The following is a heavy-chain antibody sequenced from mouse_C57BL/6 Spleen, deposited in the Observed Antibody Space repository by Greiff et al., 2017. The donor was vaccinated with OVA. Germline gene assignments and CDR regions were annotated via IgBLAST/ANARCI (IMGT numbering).Heavy chain of an antibody. CDR3: ASLGREYYFDY. J-gene: IGHJ2*01. V-gene: IGHV1-52*01. CDR2: IDPSDSET. D-gene: IGHD4-1*01. CDR1: GYTFTSYW. Sequence: QVQLQQPGAELVRPGSSVKLSCKASGYTFTSYWMHWVKQRPIQGLEWIGNIDPSDSETHYNQKFKDKATLTVDKSSSTAYMQLSSLTSEDSAVYDCASLGREYYFDYWGQGTTLTVSS.